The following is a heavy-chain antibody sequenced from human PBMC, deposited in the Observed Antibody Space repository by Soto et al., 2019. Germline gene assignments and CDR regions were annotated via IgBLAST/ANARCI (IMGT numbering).Heavy chain of an antibody. CDR1: GGTFSSYA. V-gene: IGHV1-69*13. CDR3: ARDLPYRAARPFTETTSFGY. Sequence: SVKVSCKASGGTFSSYAISWVRQAPGQGLEWMGGIIPIFGTANYAQKFQSRVTITADESTSTAYMELSSLRSDDTAVYYCARDLPYRAARPFTETTSFGYWGQGTLVTVSS. J-gene: IGHJ4*02. D-gene: IGHD6-6*01. CDR2: IIPIFGTA.